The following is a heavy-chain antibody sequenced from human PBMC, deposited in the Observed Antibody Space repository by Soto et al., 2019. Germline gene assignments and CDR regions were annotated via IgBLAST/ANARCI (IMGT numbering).Heavy chain of an antibody. CDR2: IKQDGSEK. J-gene: IGHJ5*01. D-gene: IGHD6-13*01. CDR3: ARGHLIAANWFES. Sequence: EVQLVESGGGLVQPGGSLRLSCAASGFTFSSYWMNWVRKAPGQGLEWVANIKQDGSEKYYVDSVKGRFNSSRDNHENNPLRQMNSQLAEDTGVYFCARGHLIAANWFESWGQGTLVTVSS. CDR1: GFTFSSYW. V-gene: IGHV3-7*03.